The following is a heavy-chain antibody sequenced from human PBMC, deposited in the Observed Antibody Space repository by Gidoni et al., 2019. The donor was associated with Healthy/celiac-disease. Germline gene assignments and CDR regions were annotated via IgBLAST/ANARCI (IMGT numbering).Heavy chain of an antibody. Sequence: QVQLQESGPGLVKPSETLSLTCTVSDGSISRYYWSWIRQPPGKGLEWIGYIYYSGSTNYNPSLKSRVTISVDTSKNQFSLKLSSVTAADTAVYYCARIIAVAGTGAYYGMDVWGQGTTVTVSS. V-gene: IGHV4-59*01. CDR3: ARIIAVAGTGAYYGMDV. D-gene: IGHD6-19*01. J-gene: IGHJ6*02. CDR2: IYYSGST. CDR1: DGSISRYY.